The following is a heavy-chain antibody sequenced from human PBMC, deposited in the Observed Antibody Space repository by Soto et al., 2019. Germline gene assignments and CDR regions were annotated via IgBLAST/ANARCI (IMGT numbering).Heavy chain of an antibody. Sequence: EEQLLESGGDLVQPGGSLRLSCAASGFTFGHYVMSWVRQAPGKGLEWVSTITGSSGSTTYTESVKGRFTISRDNSKNSLYLQMNNLSAEDTDIYYCAKADTGWFAPWGRGTLVTVSS. D-gene: IGHD3-10*01. CDR2: ITGSSGST. CDR1: GFTFGHYV. V-gene: IGHV3-23*01. CDR3: AKADTGWFAP. J-gene: IGHJ5*02.